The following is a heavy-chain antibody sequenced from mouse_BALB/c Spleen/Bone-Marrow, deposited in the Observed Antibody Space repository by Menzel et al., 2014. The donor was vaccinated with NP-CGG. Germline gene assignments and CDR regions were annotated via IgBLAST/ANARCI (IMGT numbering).Heavy chain of an antibody. CDR2: IHYSGTT. CDR1: AYSITSGYG. J-gene: IGHJ4*01. Sequence: EVQLQESGPVLVKPSQSLSLTCTVTAYSITSGYGWHWIRQFPGNKLEWMGYIHYSGTTHYNPSLKSRISITRDTSKNQFFLQLNSVTTGDTATYYCTRRGLYYGYAMDYWGQGTSVTVSS. V-gene: IGHV3-1*02. CDR3: TRRGLYYGYAMDY. D-gene: IGHD1-1*02.